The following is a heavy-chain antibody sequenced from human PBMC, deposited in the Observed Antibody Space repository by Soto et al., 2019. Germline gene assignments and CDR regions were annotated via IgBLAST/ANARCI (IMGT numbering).Heavy chain of an antibody. CDR3: ARRYFYGRDY. V-gene: IGHV3-11*01. Sequence: GGSLRLSCAASGFTFSDYYMSWIRQAPGKGLEWISYIDGSASTIYYADSVRGRSIISRDNAKNSLYLQMSSLRAEDTAVYYCARRYFYGRDYWGQGTLVTVSS. J-gene: IGHJ4*02. D-gene: IGHD5-18*01. CDR2: IDGSASTI. CDR1: GFTFSDYY.